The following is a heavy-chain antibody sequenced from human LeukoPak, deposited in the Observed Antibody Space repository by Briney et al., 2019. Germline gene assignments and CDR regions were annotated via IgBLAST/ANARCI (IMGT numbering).Heavy chain of an antibody. CDR1: GFIFNNYA. Sequence: GGSLRLSCAGSGFIFNNYAMHWVRQPPGKGLEWVSGISWNSGTIDYADSVRGRFTISRDNAKNSLYLQMNSLRAEDTAVYYCARERRYCSSTSCYLPDYYYYGMDVWGQGTTVTVSS. D-gene: IGHD2-2*01. CDR3: ARERRYCSSTSCYLPDYYYYGMDV. J-gene: IGHJ6*02. CDR2: ISWNSGTI. V-gene: IGHV3-9*01.